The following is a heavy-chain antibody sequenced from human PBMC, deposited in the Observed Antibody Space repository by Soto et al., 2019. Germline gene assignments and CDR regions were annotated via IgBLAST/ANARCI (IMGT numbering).Heavy chain of an antibody. CDR2: IDDGGTT. J-gene: IGHJ4*02. CDR1: GGAISSGDSC. V-gene: IGHV4-30-4*01. Sequence: QVQLQESGPGLVKPSQTLSLTCTVSGGAISSGDSCWSWIRQPPDTGLEWIGHIDDGGTTYNNPSVKSRINISVDTANTQFSLKLSSVSAADTAVYYCASGPSVDKVDYWGQGILVTGSS. CDR3: ASGPSVDKVDY. D-gene: IGHD2-21*01.